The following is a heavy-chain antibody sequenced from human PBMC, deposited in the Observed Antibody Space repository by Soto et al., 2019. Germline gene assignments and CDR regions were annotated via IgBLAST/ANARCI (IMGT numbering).Heavy chain of an antibody. V-gene: IGHV3-64D*06. CDR1: GFTFSSYA. CDR2: ISSNGGST. CDR3: VKPPTSITLNGAFDI. Sequence: GGSLRLSCSASGFTFSSYAMHWVRQAPGKGLEYVSAISSNGGSTYYADSVKGRFTISRDNSKNTLYLQMSSLRAEDTAVYYCVKPPTSITLNGAFDIWGQGTMVTVSS. D-gene: IGHD1-20*01. J-gene: IGHJ3*02.